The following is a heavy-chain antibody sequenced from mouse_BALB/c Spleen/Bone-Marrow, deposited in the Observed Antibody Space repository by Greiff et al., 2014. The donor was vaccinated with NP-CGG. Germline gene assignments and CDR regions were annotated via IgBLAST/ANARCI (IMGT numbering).Heavy chain of an antibody. CDR3: ARKGAMITHYYAMDY. Sequence: EVMLVESGGGLVQPGGSRKLSCAASGFTFSSFGMHWVRQAPEKGLEWVAYISNASSTIYYADTVKGRFTISRDNPKNTLFLQMTSLRSEDTAMYYCARKGAMITHYYAMDYWGQGTSVTVSS. D-gene: IGHD2-4*01. J-gene: IGHJ4*01. V-gene: IGHV5-17*02. CDR2: ISNASSTI. CDR1: GFTFSSFG.